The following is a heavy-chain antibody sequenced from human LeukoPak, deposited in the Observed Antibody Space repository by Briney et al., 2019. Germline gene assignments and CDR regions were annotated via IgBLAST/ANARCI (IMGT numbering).Heavy chain of an antibody. CDR3: TADLRL. CDR1: GFTFNTAW. Sequence: SGGSLRLSCAVSGFTFNTAWMSWVRQAPGKGLEYIGRIKSKTDGGTTYYAAPAKGRFTISRDDSKNTLYLQMNGLKIEDTALYYCTADLRLWGQGTLVTVSS. J-gene: IGHJ1*01. D-gene: IGHD3-16*01. V-gene: IGHV3-15*01. CDR2: IKSKTDGGTT.